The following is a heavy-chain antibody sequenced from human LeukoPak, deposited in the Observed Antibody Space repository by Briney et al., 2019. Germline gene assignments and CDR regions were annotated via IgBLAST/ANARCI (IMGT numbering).Heavy chain of an antibody. CDR2: INSDGSSI. V-gene: IGHV3-74*01. J-gene: IGHJ4*02. D-gene: IGHD1-14*01. CDR1: GFTFSSYW. Sequence: GGSLRLSCAASGFTFSSYWMHWVRQAPGKGLVWVSRINSDGSSISYADSVKGRLTISRDNAKNTLYLQMNSLGAEDTAVYYCARGTGYGVFDYWGQGTLVTVSS. CDR3: ARGTGYGVFDY.